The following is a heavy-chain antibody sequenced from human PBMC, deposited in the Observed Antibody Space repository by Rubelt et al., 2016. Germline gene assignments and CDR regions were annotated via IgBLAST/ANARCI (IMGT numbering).Heavy chain of an antibody. D-gene: IGHD3-16*01. CDR1: GFMFRNFW. CDR3: ARDHNWGFDY. Sequence: DVQLVESGGGLVQPGGSLGLSCATSGFMFRNFWMSWVRQAPGKGLEWVANIGKDGSDKYYADSVKGRFTISRDNSKNSLYLQMNSLRAEDTAAYFCARDHNWGFDYWGQGIVVTVSS. V-gene: IGHV3-7*01. J-gene: IGHJ4*02. CDR2: IGKDGSDK.